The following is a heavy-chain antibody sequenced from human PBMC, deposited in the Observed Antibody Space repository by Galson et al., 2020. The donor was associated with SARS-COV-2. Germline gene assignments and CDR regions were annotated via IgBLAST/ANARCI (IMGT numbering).Heavy chain of an antibody. Sequence: SQTLSLTCVISGESVSSNRASWNWIRQSPSRGLEWLGRTYYMSKWYNDYAVSVKSRITIKSDTSKNHFSLHLNSVTPEDTAVYFCARGRGSAWSWIDSWGQGTLVTVSS. CDR1: GESVSSNRAS. CDR3: ARGRGSAWSWIDS. D-gene: IGHD6-19*01. CDR2: TYYMSKWYN. J-gene: IGHJ4*02. V-gene: IGHV6-1*01.